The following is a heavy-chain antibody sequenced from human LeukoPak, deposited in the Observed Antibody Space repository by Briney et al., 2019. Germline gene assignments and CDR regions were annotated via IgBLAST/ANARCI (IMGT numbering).Heavy chain of an antibody. CDR3: ASYCGGDCYSDAFDI. CDR1: GYTFTGYY. J-gene: IGHJ3*02. D-gene: IGHD2-21*02. V-gene: IGHV1-2*02. Sequence: GASVKVSCKASGYTFTGYYMHWVRQAPGQGLEWMGWINPNSGGTNYAQKFQGRVTMTRDTSTSTVYMELSSLGSEDTAVYYCASYCGGDCYSDAFDIWGQGTMVTVSS. CDR2: INPNSGGT.